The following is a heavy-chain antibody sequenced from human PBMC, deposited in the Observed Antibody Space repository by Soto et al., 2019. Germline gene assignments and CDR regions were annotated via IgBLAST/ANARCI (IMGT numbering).Heavy chain of an antibody. Sequence: ASVPVSCKASGYTFTSYGISCVRQAPGQGLEWMGWISAYNGNTNYAQKLQGRVTMTTDTSTSTAYMELRRLRSDDTAVYYCARVVEQQLVDYYYYGMDVWGQGTTVTVSS. CDR1: GYTFTSYG. J-gene: IGHJ6*02. D-gene: IGHD6-13*01. CDR2: ISAYNGNT. V-gene: IGHV1-18*04. CDR3: ARVVEQQLVDYYYYGMDV.